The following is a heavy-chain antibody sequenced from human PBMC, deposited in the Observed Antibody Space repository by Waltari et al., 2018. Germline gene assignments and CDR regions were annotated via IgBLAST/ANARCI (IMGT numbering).Heavy chain of an antibody. J-gene: IGHJ2*01. CDR1: GVSLNTSRYY. CDR3: ATLPIPLELWYFDL. D-gene: IGHD1-7*01. Sequence: QLQLQASGPGLVNPSETLSLTYTVSGVSLNTSRYYWGWIRQPPGKGLDWIGSLHYGGSSYFNPSLKSRVTISVDTSKNQFSLKLTSVTAADTAVYYCATLPIPLELWYFDLWGRGTLVTVSS. CDR2: LHYGGSS. V-gene: IGHV4-39*01.